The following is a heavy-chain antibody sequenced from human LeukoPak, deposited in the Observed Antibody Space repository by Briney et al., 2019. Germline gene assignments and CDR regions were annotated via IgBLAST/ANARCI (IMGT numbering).Heavy chain of an antibody. Sequence: SETLSLTCTVSGGSINSSSYYWGWIRQPPGKALEWIGSIYHSGYTYYNPSLKSRVTISVDTSKNQFSLKLRSVTAADTAVYYCASGNNYFGYWGQGTMVTVSS. D-gene: IGHD1-26*01. V-gene: IGHV4-39*01. CDR2: IYHSGYT. CDR1: GGSINSSSYY. J-gene: IGHJ4*02. CDR3: ASGNNYFGY.